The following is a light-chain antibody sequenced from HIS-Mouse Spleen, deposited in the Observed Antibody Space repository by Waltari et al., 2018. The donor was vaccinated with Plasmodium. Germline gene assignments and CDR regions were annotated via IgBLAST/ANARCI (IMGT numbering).Light chain of an antibody. CDR2: DAS. CDR1: QSVSSY. V-gene: IGKV3-11*01. CDR3: QQRSNWPPT. J-gene: IGKJ5*01. Sequence: EIVLTQSPATLSLSPGERATLSCRASQSVSSYLAWYQQKPGQAPRLLIYDASNRATGIPARFSGSGSGTDFTLTFSSLEPEDFALYYCQQRSNWPPTFGQGTRLEIK.